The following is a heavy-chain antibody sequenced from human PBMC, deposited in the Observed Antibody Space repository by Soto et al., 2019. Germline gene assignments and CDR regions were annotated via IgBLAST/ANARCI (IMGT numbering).Heavy chain of an antibody. D-gene: IGHD6-13*01. CDR1: GDSVSSNSSA. CDR2: TYYRSKWYN. Sequence: SQTLSLTFAISGDSVSSNSSAWNWIRQSPSRVLEWLGRTYYRSKWYNDYAVSVKSRITINPDTSKNQFSLQLNSVTPEDTAVYYCARDQGQQPRWDVWGQGTTVNVYS. J-gene: IGHJ6*02. CDR3: ARDQGQQPRWDV. V-gene: IGHV6-1*01.